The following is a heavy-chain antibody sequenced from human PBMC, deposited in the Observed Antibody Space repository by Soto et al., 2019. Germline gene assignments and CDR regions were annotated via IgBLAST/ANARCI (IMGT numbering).Heavy chain of an antibody. J-gene: IGHJ4*02. CDR1: GYTFTSYG. CDR2: ISAYNGNT. Sequence: VASVKVSCKASGYTFTSYGISWVRQAPGQGLEWMGWISAYNGNTNYAQKLQGRVTITTDESTSTAYMELSSLRSEDTAVYYCARLGYYDSSGLVTFDYWGQGTLVTVSS. V-gene: IGHV1-18*01. CDR3: ARLGYYDSSGLVTFDY. D-gene: IGHD3-22*01.